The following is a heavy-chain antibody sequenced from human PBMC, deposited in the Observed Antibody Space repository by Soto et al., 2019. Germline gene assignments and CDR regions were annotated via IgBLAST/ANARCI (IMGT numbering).Heavy chain of an antibody. D-gene: IGHD3-10*01. J-gene: IGHJ6*02. Sequence: PGGSLRLSCAASGFTVNSNYMSWVRQAPGKGLEWVSVIYSGGSTYYADSVKARFTISRDNSKNTLYLQMNSLRAEDTAVYYCARDMVRALEVWGQGTTVTVSS. CDR3: ARDMVRALEV. V-gene: IGHV3-66*01. CDR1: GFTVNSNY. CDR2: IYSGGST.